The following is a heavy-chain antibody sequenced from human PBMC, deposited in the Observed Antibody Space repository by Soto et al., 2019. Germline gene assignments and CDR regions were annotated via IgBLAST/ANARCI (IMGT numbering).Heavy chain of an antibody. D-gene: IGHD2-2*01. J-gene: IGHJ6*02. CDR3: ARRTGXPYCSSTSCYYYYAMDV. Sequence: SETLSLTCSVSGGSISXGDYYWSWIRQPPGKGLEWIGFIYYSGSTYYNPSLKSRVTISIDTSKNQFSLKLSSVTATDTAVYYCARRTGXPYCSSTSCYYYYAMDVWGQGTTVTVSS. V-gene: IGHV4-30-4*01. CDR2: IYYSGST. CDR1: GGSISXGDYY.